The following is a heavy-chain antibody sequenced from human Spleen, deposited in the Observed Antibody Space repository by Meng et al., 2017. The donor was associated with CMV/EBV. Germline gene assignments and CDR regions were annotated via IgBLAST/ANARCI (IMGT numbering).Heavy chain of an antibody. CDR1: GGTFSSYA. CDR2: IIPIFGTA. CDR3: ARGPLLDY. J-gene: IGHJ4*02. Sequence: VSCKASGGTFSSYAISWVRQAPGQGLEWMGGIIPIFGTADYAQKLQGRVTITTDESTSTAYVELNSLTSEDTAVYYCARGPLLDYWGQGTLVTVSS. V-gene: IGHV1-69*05.